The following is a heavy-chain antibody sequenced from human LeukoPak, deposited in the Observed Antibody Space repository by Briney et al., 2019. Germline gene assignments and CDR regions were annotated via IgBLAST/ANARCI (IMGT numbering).Heavy chain of an antibody. Sequence: SETLSLTCTVSGGSISSYYWSWIRQPAGKGLEWIGRIYTSGSTNYNPSLKSRVTISVDTSKNQFSLKLSSVTAADTAVYYCARGASGSYYGFDYYYYMDVWGKGTTVTVSS. CDR1: GGSISSYY. CDR2: IYTSGST. V-gene: IGHV4-4*07. CDR3: ARGASGSYYGFDYYYYMDV. J-gene: IGHJ6*03. D-gene: IGHD1-26*01.